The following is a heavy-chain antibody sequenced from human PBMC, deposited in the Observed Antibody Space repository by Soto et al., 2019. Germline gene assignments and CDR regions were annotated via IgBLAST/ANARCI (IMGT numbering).Heavy chain of an antibody. J-gene: IGHJ4*02. V-gene: IGHV3-9*01. CDR2: LSGNSDIV. Sequence: SLRLSCVTSGFFFDNYAMHWVRQAPGKGPEWVSGLSGNSDIVAYADSVKGRFTISRGNSKNTLYLQMNSLRAEDTAVYYCAKDPPFMIGGYWGQGTLVTVSS. D-gene: IGHD3-22*01. CDR1: GFFFDNYA. CDR3: AKDPPFMIGGY.